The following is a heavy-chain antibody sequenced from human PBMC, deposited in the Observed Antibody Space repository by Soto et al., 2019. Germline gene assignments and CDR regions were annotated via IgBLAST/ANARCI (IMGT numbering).Heavy chain of an antibody. J-gene: IGHJ5*02. CDR1: GGSISSYY. V-gene: IGHV4-59*01. CDR3: ARGQLLSSDWFDP. Sequence: SETLSLTCTVSGGSISSYYWSWIRQPPGKGLEWIGYIYYSGSTNYNPSLKSRVTISVDTSKNQFSLKLSSVTAADTAVYYCARGQLLSSDWFDPWGQGTLVTVSS. CDR2: IYYSGST. D-gene: IGHD2-2*01.